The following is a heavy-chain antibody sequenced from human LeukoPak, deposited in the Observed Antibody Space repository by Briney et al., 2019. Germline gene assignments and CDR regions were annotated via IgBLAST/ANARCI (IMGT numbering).Heavy chain of an antibody. Sequence: PSETLSLTCTVSDDSITIYYWSWIRQPPGKGLEWIGYIDHTGITNYNPSLNSRVTISRDTSQKPFSLELSSATAADTAVYFCARGRVSSSTWYSTYYYFYMDVWGKGTTVTVSS. CDR2: IDHTGIT. J-gene: IGHJ6*03. D-gene: IGHD6-13*01. CDR1: DDSITIYY. CDR3: ARGRVSSSTWYSTYYYFYMDV. V-gene: IGHV4-59*01.